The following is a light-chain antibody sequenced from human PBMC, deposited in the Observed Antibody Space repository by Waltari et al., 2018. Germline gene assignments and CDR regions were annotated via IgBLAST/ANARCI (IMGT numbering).Light chain of an antibody. J-gene: IGKJ1*01. CDR1: QTITNY. Sequence: DIQMTQFPTSLSASVEDRVTITCRASQTITNYLNWYQQKSGKATRLLIYGASNLQGGVPSRFRGSGSGTDFTLTISNLQPEDFATYYCQQTYITPRTFGQGTKVEIK. CDR2: GAS. CDR3: QQTYITPRT. V-gene: IGKV1-39*01.